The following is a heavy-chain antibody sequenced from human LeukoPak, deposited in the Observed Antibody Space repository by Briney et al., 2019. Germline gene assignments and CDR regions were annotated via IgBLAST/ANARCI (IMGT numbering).Heavy chain of an antibody. J-gene: IGHJ6*03. CDR1: GGSFSSYA. D-gene: IGHD6-19*01. CDR2: VIPIFRTA. CDR3: AGGSSGPGYYYYMDF. Sequence: SVKVSCKASGGSFSSYAVTWVRQAPGQGLEWMGWVIPIFRTANYAQKFQGRVTITADESTSTAYMELSTLRSEDTAVYYYAGGSSGPGYYYYMDFWGKGTTVTISS. V-gene: IGHV1-69*13.